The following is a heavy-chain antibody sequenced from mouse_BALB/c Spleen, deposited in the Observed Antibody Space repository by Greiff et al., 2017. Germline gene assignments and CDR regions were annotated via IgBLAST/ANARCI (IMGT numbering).Heavy chain of an antibody. J-gene: IGHJ2*01. V-gene: IGHV1S127*01. CDR3: TRDDYLFDY. Sequence: QVQLQQPGAELVKPGASVKMSCKASGYTFTSYWMHWVKQRPGQGLEWIGVIDPSDIYTSYNQKFKGKATLTVDTSSSTAYMQLSSLTSEDSAVYYCTRDDYLFDYWGQGTTLTVSS. CDR2: IDPSDIYT. CDR1: GYTFTSYW. D-gene: IGHD2-4*01.